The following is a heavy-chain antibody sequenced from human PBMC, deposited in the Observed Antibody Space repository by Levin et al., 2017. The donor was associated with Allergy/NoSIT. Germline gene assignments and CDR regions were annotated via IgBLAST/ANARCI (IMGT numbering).Heavy chain of an antibody. J-gene: IGHJ6*02. CDR2: ISYSGST. Sequence: KSSETLSLTCTVSGGSISTHYWSWIRQPPGKGLEWIGYISYSGSTNYNPSLKSPVTISIDTSKYQFSLKLRSVTAAGTAVYYCARERTWRSSANVYNYGMDVWGQGTTVTVSS. CDR3: ARERTWRSSANVYNYGMDV. D-gene: IGHD4/OR15-4a*01. CDR1: GGSISTHY. V-gene: IGHV4-59*11.